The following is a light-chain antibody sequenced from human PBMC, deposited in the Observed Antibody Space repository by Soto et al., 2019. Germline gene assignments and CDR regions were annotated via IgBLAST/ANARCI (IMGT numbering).Light chain of an antibody. CDR1: QSVSSTS. V-gene: IGKV3-20*01. Sequence: EIVLTQSPGTLSLSPGERAALSCRASQSVSSTSLAWYQQKPGQAPRLLIYDASSRATDIPDRFSGSGSGTDFTLTISRLEREDFAVYYCQQYGGSPPKYTFGQGTKLEIK. CDR3: QQYGGSPPKYT. CDR2: DAS. J-gene: IGKJ2*01.